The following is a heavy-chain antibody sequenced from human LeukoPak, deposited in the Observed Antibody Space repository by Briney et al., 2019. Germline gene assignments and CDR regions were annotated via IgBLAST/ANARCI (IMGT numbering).Heavy chain of an antibody. V-gene: IGHV3-48*03. CDR2: VSSSGSTI. CDR3: ARVAAGYYGVDV. Sequence: GGSLRLSGAASGFTFRSFEINWVRQAPGKGLEWVSYVSSSGSTIYYADSLKGRFTVSRDNAKDSLYLQMNSLRAEDTAVYYCARVAAGYYGVDVWGKGTTVSVSS. J-gene: IGHJ6*04. CDR1: GFTFRSFE. D-gene: IGHD6-19*01.